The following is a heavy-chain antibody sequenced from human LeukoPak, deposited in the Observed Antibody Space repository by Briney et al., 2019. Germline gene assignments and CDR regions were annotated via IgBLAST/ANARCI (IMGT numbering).Heavy chain of an antibody. V-gene: IGHV3-74*01. D-gene: IGHD4-23*01. CDR2: MYGDMREI. Sequence: QPGGSLRLSCEVSGFTFSDSWMHWVRQTPGKGLVWVSRMYGDMREISYADSVKGRFTISRDNAKNTVYLQMHSLRGDDTAVYYCARDLGLRGSTWGQGTLVTVSS. J-gene: IGHJ5*02. CDR3: ARDLGLRGST. CDR1: GFTFSDSW.